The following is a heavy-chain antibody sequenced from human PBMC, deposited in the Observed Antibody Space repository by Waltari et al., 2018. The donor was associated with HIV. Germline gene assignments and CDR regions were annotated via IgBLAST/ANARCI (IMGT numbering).Heavy chain of an antibody. V-gene: IGHV3-66*01. CDR3: ASIAYCGGDCYPRGMDV. J-gene: IGHJ6*02. CDR2: IYSGGST. Sequence: EVQLVESGGGLVQPGGSLRLSCADSGFPVSSNYMSWVRQAPGKGLEWVSVIYSGGSTYYADSVKGRFTISRDNSKNTLYLQMNSLRAEDTAVYYCASIAYCGGDCYPRGMDVWGQGTTVTVSS. D-gene: IGHD2-21*02. CDR1: GFPVSSNY.